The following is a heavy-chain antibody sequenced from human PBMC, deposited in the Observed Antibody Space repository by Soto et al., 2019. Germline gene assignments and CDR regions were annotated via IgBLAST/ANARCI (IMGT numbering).Heavy chain of an antibody. V-gene: IGHV3-43*01. D-gene: IGHD7-27*01. CDR2: ITWDGGST. CDR3: ATNPIISPYYGMDV. CDR1: GFTFDDYT. Sequence: PGGSLRLSCAASGFTFDDYTMHWVRQAPGKGLEWVSLITWDGGSTYYADSVKGRFTISRDNSKNSLYLQMNSLRTEDTALYYSATNPIISPYYGMDVWGQGTTVTVSS. J-gene: IGHJ6*02.